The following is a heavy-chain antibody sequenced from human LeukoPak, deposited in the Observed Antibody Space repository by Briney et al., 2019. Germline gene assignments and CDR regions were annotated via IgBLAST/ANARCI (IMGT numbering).Heavy chain of an antibody. CDR1: GGSISSSSYY. V-gene: IGHV4-39*01. CDR3: ARQGGDIVVVPAAKDLYYFDY. J-gene: IGHJ4*02. CDR2: IYYSGST. Sequence: SETLSLTCTVSGGSISSSSYYWGWIRQPPGKGLEWIGSIYYSGSTYYNPSLKSRVTISVDTSKNQFSLKLSSVTAADTAVYYCARQGGDIVVVPAAKDLYYFDYWGRGTLVTVSS. D-gene: IGHD2-2*01.